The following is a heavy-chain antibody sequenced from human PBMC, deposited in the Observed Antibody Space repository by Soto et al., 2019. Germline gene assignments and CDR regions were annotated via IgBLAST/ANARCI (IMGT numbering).Heavy chain of an antibody. D-gene: IGHD1-26*01. CDR3: AHSMWELPYRY. Sequence: QITLKESGPPLVKPTQTLTLTCTFSGFSLSTSGVGVGWIRQPPGKALEWLALIYWDDDKRYSPSLKSRLTXTXXTSKNQVVLTMTNMDPVDTATYSCAHSMWELPYRYWGQGTLVTVSS. CDR2: IYWDDDK. CDR1: GFSLSTSGVG. J-gene: IGHJ4*02. V-gene: IGHV2-5*02.